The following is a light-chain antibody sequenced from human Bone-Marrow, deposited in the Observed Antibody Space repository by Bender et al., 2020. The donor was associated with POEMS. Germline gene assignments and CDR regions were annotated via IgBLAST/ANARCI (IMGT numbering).Light chain of an antibody. Sequence: QSALTQPASVSGSPGQSITISCTGTSSDVGSYSLVSWYQQVPGKAPKLVIFDVHVRPSGISDRFSGSKSGNTASLTVSGLQADDEADYYCFAFTASDTHVFGTGTRVTVL. CDR3: FAFTASDTHV. J-gene: IGLJ1*01. CDR1: SSDVGSYSL. V-gene: IGLV2-14*02. CDR2: DVH.